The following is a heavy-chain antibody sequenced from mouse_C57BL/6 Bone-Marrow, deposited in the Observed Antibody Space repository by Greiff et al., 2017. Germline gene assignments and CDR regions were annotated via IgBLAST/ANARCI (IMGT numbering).Heavy chain of an antibody. V-gene: IGHV1-4*01. CDR2: INPSSGYT. J-gene: IGHJ1*03. Sequence: QVQLKQSGAELARPGASVKMSCKASGYTFTSYTMHWVKQRPGQGLEWIGYINPSSGYTKYNQKFKDKATLTADKSSSTAYMQLSSLTSEDSAVYNCASDAYLDWYFDIWGTGTTVTVSS. CDR1: GYTFTSYT. D-gene: IGHD2-10*01. CDR3: ASDAYLDWYFDI.